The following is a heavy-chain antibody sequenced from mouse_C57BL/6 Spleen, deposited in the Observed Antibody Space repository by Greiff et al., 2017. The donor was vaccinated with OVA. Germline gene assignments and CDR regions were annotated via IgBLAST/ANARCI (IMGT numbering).Heavy chain of an antibody. CDR3: ARRSGTPSYAMDY. CDR1: GFTFSDYG. Sequence: EVKLMESGGGLVKPGGSLKLSCAASGFTFSDYGMHWVRQAPEKGLEWVAYISSGSSTIYYADTVKGRFTISRDNAKNTLFLQMTSLRSEDTAMYYCARRSGTPSYAMDYWGQGTSVTVSS. J-gene: IGHJ4*01. CDR2: ISSGSSTI. D-gene: IGHD4-1*01. V-gene: IGHV5-17*01.